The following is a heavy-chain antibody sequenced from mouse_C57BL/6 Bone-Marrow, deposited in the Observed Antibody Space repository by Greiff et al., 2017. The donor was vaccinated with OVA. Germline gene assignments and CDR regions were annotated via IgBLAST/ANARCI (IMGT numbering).Heavy chain of an antibody. Sequence: QVQLQQSGPELVKPGASVKISCKASGYTFTDYYINWVKQRPGQGLEWIGWIYPGSGNTKYNEKFKGKATLTVDTSSSTAYMQLSRLTAEDSAVYFCARWDYYGTLYYFGYWGQGTTLTVSS. J-gene: IGHJ2*01. CDR1: GYTFTDYY. D-gene: IGHD1-1*01. V-gene: IGHV1-84*01. CDR2: IYPGSGNT. CDR3: ARWDYYGTLYYFGY.